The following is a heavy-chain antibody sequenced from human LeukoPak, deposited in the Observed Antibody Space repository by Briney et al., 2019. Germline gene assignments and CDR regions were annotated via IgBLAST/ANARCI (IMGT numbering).Heavy chain of an antibody. J-gene: IGHJ5*02. Sequence: PSETLSLTCLVSGGSITSDYWIWIRQPPGKGLEWVGYLYYGGSTDYNPSLRSRVTISVDTSKSQFSLNLKSVTAADTAMYYCARGQALIPRVWFDTWGQGSLVTVSS. CDR2: LYYGGST. V-gene: IGHV4-59*01. CDR3: ARGQALIPRVWFDT. CDR1: GGSITSDY.